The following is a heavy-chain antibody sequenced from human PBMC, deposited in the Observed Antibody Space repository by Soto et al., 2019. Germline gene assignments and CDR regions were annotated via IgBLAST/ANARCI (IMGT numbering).Heavy chain of an antibody. Sequence: QVQLVQSGAEVKKPGASVKVSCKASGYTFTSYGISWVRQAPGQGLEWMGWISAYNGNTNYAQKLQGRVTMTTDTSTSTAYMELRSLRSDDTAVYYCARDEGYKWNYGGSWFDPWGQGTMVTVSS. V-gene: IGHV1-18*01. CDR1: GYTFTSYG. CDR3: ARDEGYKWNYGGSWFDP. J-gene: IGHJ5*02. CDR2: ISAYNGNT. D-gene: IGHD1-7*01.